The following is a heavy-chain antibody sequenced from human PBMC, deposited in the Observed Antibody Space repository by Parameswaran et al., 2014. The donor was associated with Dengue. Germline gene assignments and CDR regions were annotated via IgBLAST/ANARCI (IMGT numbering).Heavy chain of an antibody. V-gene: IGHV4-59*01. D-gene: IGHD3-22*01. J-gene: IGHJ3*02. CDR2: IYYSGST. CDR3: ARRDDYYDSSGEVFDI. Sequence: AISSARWIRQPPGKGLEWIGYIYYSGSTNYNPSLKSRVTISVDTSKNQFSLKLSSVTAADTAVYYCARRDDYYDSSGEVFDIWGQGTMVTVSS. CDR1: AISSA.